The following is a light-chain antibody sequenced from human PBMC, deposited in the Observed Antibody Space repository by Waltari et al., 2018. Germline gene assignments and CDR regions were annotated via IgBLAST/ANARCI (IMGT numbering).Light chain of an antibody. Sequence: QSVLTQPPSAYGTPGQRVTISCPGSSPNIGSNYVYWYQQLPGTAPKLLIYRNNQRPSGVPDRFSGSKSGTSASLAISGLRSEDEADYYCAAWDDSLSGHWVFGGGTKLTVL. CDR1: SPNIGSNY. CDR2: RNN. J-gene: IGLJ3*02. V-gene: IGLV1-47*01. CDR3: AAWDDSLSGHWV.